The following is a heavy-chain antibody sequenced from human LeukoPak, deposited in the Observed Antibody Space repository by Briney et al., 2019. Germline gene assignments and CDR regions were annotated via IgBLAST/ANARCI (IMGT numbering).Heavy chain of an antibody. D-gene: IGHD3-16*01. CDR2: VNPNNGFT. CDR1: GYTFTGYF. Sequence: ASVKVSCKASGYTFTGYFLHWVRQAPGQGLEWMGWVNPNNGFTNYTQKFKGRVTMTRDTSSSTAYMELNRLTSDDTAVFYCARGWGSLYYFDYWGQGTLVTVPS. V-gene: IGHV1-2*02. CDR3: ARGWGSLYYFDY. J-gene: IGHJ4*02.